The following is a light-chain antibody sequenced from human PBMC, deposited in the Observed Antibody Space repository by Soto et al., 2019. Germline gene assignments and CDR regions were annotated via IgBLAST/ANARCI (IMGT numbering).Light chain of an antibody. CDR2: GVS. Sequence: EIVLTQSPGTLSLSPGERATLSCRASQSVTSTYLGWYQQKPGQAPRLLMYGVSVRATGIPDRFSGSGSGTAFTLTISRLEPEGFAGSFCQQYGGSLLPTTFGQGTRLEIK. J-gene: IGKJ5*01. CDR3: QQYGGSLLPTT. CDR1: QSVTSTY. V-gene: IGKV3-20*01.